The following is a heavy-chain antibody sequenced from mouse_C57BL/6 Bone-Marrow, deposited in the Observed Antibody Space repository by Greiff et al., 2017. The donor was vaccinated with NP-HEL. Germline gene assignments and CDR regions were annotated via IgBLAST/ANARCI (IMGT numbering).Heavy chain of an antibody. CDR2: INPYNGGT. CDR1: GYTFTDYY. V-gene: IGHV1-19*01. Sequence: EVQRVESGPVLVKPGASVKMSCKASGYTFTDYYMNWVKQSHGKSLEWIGVINPYNGGTSYNQKFKGKATLTVDKSSSTAYMELNSLTSEDSAVYYCARRGWLLLRAMDYWGQGTSVTVSS. CDR3: ARRGWLLLRAMDY. D-gene: IGHD2-3*01. J-gene: IGHJ4*01.